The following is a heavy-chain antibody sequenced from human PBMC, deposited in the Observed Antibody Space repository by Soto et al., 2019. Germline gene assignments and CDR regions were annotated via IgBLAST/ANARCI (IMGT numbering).Heavy chain of an antibody. V-gene: IGHV5-10-1*01. J-gene: IGHJ6*02. CDR2: IDPSDSYT. CDR3: ARHEPTVVVPAAIGYYYGMDV. CDR1: GYSSTSYW. D-gene: IGHD2-2*01. Sequence: ESLKISCKGSGYSSTSYWISWVRQMPGKGLEWMGRIDPSDSYTNYSPSFQGHVTISADKSISTAYLQWSSLKASDTAMYYCARHEPTVVVPAAIGYYYGMDVWGQGTTVTVSS.